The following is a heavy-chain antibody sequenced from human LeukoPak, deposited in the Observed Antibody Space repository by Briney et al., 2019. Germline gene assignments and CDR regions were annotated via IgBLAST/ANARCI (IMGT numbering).Heavy chain of an antibody. Sequence: SQTLSLTCSVSDGSIRTYYWSWIRQSPGQGLEWIGNIYYRGDINYNPSLKSRVIISIDTSKNQFSLKVTSLTAADTAVYYCATNKDWAEADWGQGTLVIVSS. CDR3: ATNKDWAEAD. D-gene: IGHD3/OR15-3a*01. CDR2: IYYRGDI. CDR1: DGSIRTYY. V-gene: IGHV4-59*03. J-gene: IGHJ4*02.